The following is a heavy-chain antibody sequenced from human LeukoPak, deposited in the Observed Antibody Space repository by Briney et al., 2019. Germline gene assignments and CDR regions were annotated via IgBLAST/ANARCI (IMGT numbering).Heavy chain of an antibody. J-gene: IGHJ4*02. CDR3: AKSGRDGYNFVYYFGY. D-gene: IGHD5-24*01. V-gene: IGHV4-38-2*02. Sequence: SETLSLTCSVSGYSISSGYYWGWIRQPPGKGLEWIGSMSHSAGTYQNPSLKSRVTISIDTSKNQFFLKVNSVTAADTAVYYCAKSGRDGYNFVYYFGYWGQGTLVTVSS. CDR1: GYSISSGYY. CDR2: MSHSAGT.